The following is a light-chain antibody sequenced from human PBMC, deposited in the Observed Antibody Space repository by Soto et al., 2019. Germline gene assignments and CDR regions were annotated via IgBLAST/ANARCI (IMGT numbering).Light chain of an antibody. V-gene: IGKV3-20*01. J-gene: IGKJ2*01. Sequence: EIGLTQSPGPLSLSQGERATLSCRASQSVSSSYLAWHQQKPGQAPRLLIYDASSRATGIPDRFSGSGSGTDFTLTISRLEPEDFAVYYCQQYGSSPYTFGQGTKLEIK. CDR1: QSVSSSY. CDR2: DAS. CDR3: QQYGSSPYT.